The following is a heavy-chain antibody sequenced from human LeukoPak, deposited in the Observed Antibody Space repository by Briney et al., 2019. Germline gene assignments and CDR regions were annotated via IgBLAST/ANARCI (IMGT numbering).Heavy chain of an antibody. J-gene: IGHJ4*02. Sequence: PGGSLRLSCAVSGFTFCANYMNWVRQAPGKGLEWVSLIYSGGNTDYADSVKGRFTISRDNSKNTLYLQMNSLRAEDTAVYYCARRGDNYGSPFDYWGQGTLVTVSS. CDR3: ARRGDNYGSPFDY. V-gene: IGHV3-53*01. CDR2: IYSGGNT. CDR1: GFTFCANY. D-gene: IGHD5-18*01.